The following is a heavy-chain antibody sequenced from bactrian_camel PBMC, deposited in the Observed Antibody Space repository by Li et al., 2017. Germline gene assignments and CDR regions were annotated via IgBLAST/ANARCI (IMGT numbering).Heavy chain of an antibody. J-gene: IGHJ6*01. CDR3: AAVSVVFNWQCRDVALRSRDWGY. CDR1: GFAFGLSC. D-gene: IGHD6*01. V-gene: IGHV3S1*01. CDR2: ISTRATVT. Sequence: HVQLVESGGGLVQPGGSLRLSCAASGFAFGLSCMSWVRQTPGKGYEWVSGISTRATVTCYADSANGRFTISRDNAKNTVDLQMNSLEPEDTAMYYCAAVSVVFNWQCRDVALRSRDWGYWGQGTQVTVS.